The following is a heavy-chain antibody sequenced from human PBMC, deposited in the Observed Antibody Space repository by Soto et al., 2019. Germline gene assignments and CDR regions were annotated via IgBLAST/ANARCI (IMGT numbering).Heavy chain of an antibody. CDR3: ARAYEGDYFDY. CDR2: ISYDGSNK. Sequence: GGSLRLSCAASGFTFSSYAMHWVRQAPGKGLEWVAVISYDGSNKYYADSVKGRFTISRDNSKNTLYLQMNSLRAEDTAVYYCARAYEGDYFDYWGQGT. J-gene: IGHJ4*02. CDR1: GFTFSSYA. V-gene: IGHV3-30-3*01. D-gene: IGHD3-16*01.